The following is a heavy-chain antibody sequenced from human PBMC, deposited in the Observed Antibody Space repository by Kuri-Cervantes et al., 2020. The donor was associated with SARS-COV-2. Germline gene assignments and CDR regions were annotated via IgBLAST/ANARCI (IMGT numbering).Heavy chain of an antibody. J-gene: IGHJ4*02. Sequence: ASVKVSCKASGYTFTDYYMHWVRQAPGQGLEWMGWINPNSGGTNYAQKFQGRVTMTRDTSISTAYMELSRLRSDDTAVYYCARDPLMEGWLEPFDYWGQGTLVTVSS. V-gene: IGHV1-2*02. D-gene: IGHD5-12*01. CDR2: INPNSGGT. CDR1: GYTFTDYY. CDR3: ARDPLMEGWLEPFDY.